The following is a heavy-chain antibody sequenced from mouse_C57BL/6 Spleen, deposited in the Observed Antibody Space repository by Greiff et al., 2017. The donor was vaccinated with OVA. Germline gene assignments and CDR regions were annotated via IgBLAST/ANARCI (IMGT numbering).Heavy chain of an antibody. Sequence: EVQLQESGPELVKPGASVKIPCKASGYTFTDYNMDWVKQSHGKSLEWIGDINPSNGGTIYNQKFKGKATLTVDKSSSTAYMELRSLTSEDTAVYYCASGYDVAWFAYWGQGTLVTVSA. J-gene: IGHJ3*01. CDR2: INPSNGGT. CDR1: GYTFTDYN. V-gene: IGHV1-18*01. CDR3: ASGYDVAWFAY. D-gene: IGHD2-2*01.